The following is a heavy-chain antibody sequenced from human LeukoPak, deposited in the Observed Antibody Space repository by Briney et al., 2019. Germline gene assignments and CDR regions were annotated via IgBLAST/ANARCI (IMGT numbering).Heavy chain of an antibody. CDR2: IIPIFGTA. Sequence: SVKVSCKASGYTFTSYYMHWVRQAPGQGLEWMGGIIPIFGTANYAQKFQGRVTITADKSTSTAYMELSSLRSEDTAVYYCARVNILGYCSSTSCYNEFDPWGQGTLVTVSS. J-gene: IGHJ5*02. CDR3: ARVNILGYCSSTSCYNEFDP. V-gene: IGHV1-69*06. CDR1: GYTFTSYY. D-gene: IGHD2-2*02.